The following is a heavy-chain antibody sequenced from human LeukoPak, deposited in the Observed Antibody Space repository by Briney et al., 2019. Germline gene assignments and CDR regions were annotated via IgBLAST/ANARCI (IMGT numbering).Heavy chain of an antibody. CDR3: ARGVQSFDY. J-gene: IGHJ4*02. V-gene: IGHV6-1*01. CDR1: GDSVSSKSA. CDR2: TYYRSKWNN. D-gene: IGHD3-10*01. Sequence: SQTLSLTCAISGDSVSSKSAWNWIRQSPSRGLEWLGRTYYRSKWNNNYAVSVKSRITINPDTSKNQFSLQLYSVTAEDTAVYYCARGVQSFDYWGQGTLVTVSS.